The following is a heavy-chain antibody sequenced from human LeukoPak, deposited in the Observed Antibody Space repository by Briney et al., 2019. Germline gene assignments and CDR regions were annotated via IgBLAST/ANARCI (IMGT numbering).Heavy chain of an antibody. CDR3: ARGDTYYYDSSGFN. D-gene: IGHD3-22*01. Sequence: PGGSLRLSCAASGFTFSSYSMNWVRQAPGKGLEWASSISSSSSYIYYADSVKGRFTISRDNAKNSLYLQMNSLRAEDTAVYYCARGDTYYYDSSGFNWGQGTLVTVSS. J-gene: IGHJ4*02. V-gene: IGHV3-21*01. CDR2: ISSSSSYI. CDR1: GFTFSSYS.